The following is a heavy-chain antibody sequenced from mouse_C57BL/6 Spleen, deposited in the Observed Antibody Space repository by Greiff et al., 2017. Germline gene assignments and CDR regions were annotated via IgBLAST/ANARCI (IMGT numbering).Heavy chain of an antibody. CDR2: IDPSDSYT. Sequence: QVQLQQSGAELVMPGASVKLSCKASGYTFTSYWMHWVKQRPGQGLEWIGEIDPSDSYTNYNQKFKGKSTLTVDKSSSTAYMQLSSLTSEDSAVYYCAKGGDYGNYGFWGTGTTVTVSS. CDR1: GYTFTSYW. V-gene: IGHV1-69*01. CDR3: AKGGDYGNYGF. D-gene: IGHD2-1*01. J-gene: IGHJ1*03.